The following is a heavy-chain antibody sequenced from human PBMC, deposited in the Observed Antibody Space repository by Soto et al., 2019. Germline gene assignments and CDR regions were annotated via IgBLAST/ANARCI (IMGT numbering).Heavy chain of an antibody. V-gene: IGHV4-34*01. D-gene: IGHD3-3*01. CDR2: INHSGST. Sequence: SETLSLTCAVYGGSFSGYYWSWIRQPPGKGLEWIGEINHSGSTNYNPSLKSRVTISVDTSKNQFSLKLSSVTAADTAVYYCARGDRAYDFWSGYLAGYYYYYMDVWGKGTTVTVSS. CDR3: ARGDRAYDFWSGYLAGYYYYYMDV. J-gene: IGHJ6*03. CDR1: GGSFSGYY.